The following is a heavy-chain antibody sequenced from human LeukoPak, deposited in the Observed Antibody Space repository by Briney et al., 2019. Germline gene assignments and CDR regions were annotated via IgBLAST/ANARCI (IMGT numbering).Heavy chain of an antibody. J-gene: IGHJ4*02. D-gene: IGHD3-9*01. Sequence: ASVKVSCKASGYTFTGYYMHWVRQAPGQGRERMGWINPNSGGTNYAQKFQGSVTMTRDTSISTAYMELSRLRSDDTAVYYCARGAPHHDILTGYYFDKGGSDYWGQGTLVTVSS. CDR2: INPNSGGT. CDR1: GYTFTGYY. V-gene: IGHV1-2*02. CDR3: ARGAPHHDILTGYYFDKGGSDY.